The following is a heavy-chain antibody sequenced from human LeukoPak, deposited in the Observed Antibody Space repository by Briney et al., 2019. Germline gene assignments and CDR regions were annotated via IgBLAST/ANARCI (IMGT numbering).Heavy chain of an antibody. CDR3: ARAYYDILTGYVRFDP. CDR2: IIPILGIA. Sequence: ASVKVSCKASGGTFSSYTISWVRQAPGQGLEWMGRIIPILGIANYAQKFQGRVTITADKSTSTAYMELSSLRSEDTAVYYCARAYYDILTGYVRFDPWGQGTLVTVSS. V-gene: IGHV1-69*02. CDR1: GGTFSSYT. D-gene: IGHD3-9*01. J-gene: IGHJ5*02.